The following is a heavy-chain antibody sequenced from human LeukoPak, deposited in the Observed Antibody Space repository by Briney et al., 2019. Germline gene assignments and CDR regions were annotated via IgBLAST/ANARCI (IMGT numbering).Heavy chain of an antibody. CDR1: GFTFSTYV. V-gene: IGHV3-23*01. D-gene: IGHD3-10*01. CDR3: ATTPGAYYYYHMDV. J-gene: IGHJ6*02. CDR2: ILGSGGGT. Sequence: PGGSLLLSCAASGFTFSTYVMTWVRQAPGKGLEWVSAILGSGGGTYYTDSVKGRFTISRDNSKSTLYLQMNSLRAEDTAVYYCATTPGAYYYYHMDVWGQGTTVTVSS.